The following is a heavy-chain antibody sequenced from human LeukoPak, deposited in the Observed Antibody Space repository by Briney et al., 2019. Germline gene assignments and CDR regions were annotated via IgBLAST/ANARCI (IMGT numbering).Heavy chain of an antibody. Sequence: SETLSLTCSVSGGSISGYYWTWIRQPAGKGLEWIGRVYTSGSTHYNPSLKTRLTMSVDTSKNQFSLKLSSVTAADTAVYYCAITLRKHIVVVTARPGFDYWGQGTLVTVSS. V-gene: IGHV4-4*07. D-gene: IGHD2-21*02. CDR1: GGSISGYY. CDR3: AITLRKHIVVVTARPGFDY. J-gene: IGHJ4*02. CDR2: VYTSGST.